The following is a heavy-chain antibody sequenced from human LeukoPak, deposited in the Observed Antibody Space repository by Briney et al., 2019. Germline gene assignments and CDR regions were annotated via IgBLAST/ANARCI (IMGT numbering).Heavy chain of an antibody. CDR2: MSYDGSIT. J-gene: IGHJ4*02. D-gene: IGHD2-8*02. CDR3: AKERGASYKGIDY. V-gene: IGHV3-30*18. Sequence: GGSLRLSCAASGFTFSSHCMHWVRQAPGKGLEWVALMSYDGSITSHADSVRGGFTISRANSKNTLYLQMNSLRGEDAAVYYCAKERGASYKGIDYWGQGALVTDSP. CDR1: GFTFSSHC.